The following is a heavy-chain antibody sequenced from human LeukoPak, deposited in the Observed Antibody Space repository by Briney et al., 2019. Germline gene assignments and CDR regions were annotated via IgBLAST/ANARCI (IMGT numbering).Heavy chain of an antibody. CDR1: GFTFSACG. D-gene: IGHD2-2*01. CDR3: AKDSASWRLFDY. Sequence: GGSLRLSCAASGFTFSACGMSWVRQAPGKGLEWVSTISSSGGASYYADSVQGRFTISRDNSKNTLYLQMNSLRAEDTAIYYCAKDSASWRLFDYWGQGIPVTVST. J-gene: IGHJ4*01. V-gene: IGHV3-23*01. CDR2: ISSSGGAS.